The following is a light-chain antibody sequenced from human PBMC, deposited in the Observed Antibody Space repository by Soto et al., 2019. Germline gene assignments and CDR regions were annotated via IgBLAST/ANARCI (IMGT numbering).Light chain of an antibody. J-gene: IGLJ2*01. V-gene: IGLV1-51*01. Sequence: QSVLTQPPSVSAAPGQKVTISCSGSSSNIGSNYVCWYQHVPGTAPKLLIYDNNSRPSGIPDRFSGSKSGTSATLVIAGLQTGDEADYYCGTWDSSLSVVVFGGGTKLTV. CDR3: GTWDSSLSVVV. CDR2: DNN. CDR1: SSNIGSNY.